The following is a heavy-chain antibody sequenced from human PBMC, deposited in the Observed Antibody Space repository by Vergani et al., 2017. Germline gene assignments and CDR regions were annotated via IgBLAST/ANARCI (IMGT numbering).Heavy chain of an antibody. V-gene: IGHV3-53*01. CDR2: IYSGGST. CDR3: ARERTRFFHYYMDV. J-gene: IGHJ6*03. Sequence: EVQLVESGGGLIQPGGSLRLSCAASGFTVSSNYMSWVRQAPGKGLEWVSVIYSGGSTYYADSVKGRFTISRDNSKNTLYLQMNSLRAEDTAVYYCARERTRFFHYYMDVWGKGTTVTVSS. CDR1: GFTVSSNY. D-gene: IGHD3-3*01.